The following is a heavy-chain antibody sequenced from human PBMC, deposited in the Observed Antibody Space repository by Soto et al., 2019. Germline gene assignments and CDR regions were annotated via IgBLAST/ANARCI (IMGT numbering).Heavy chain of an antibody. CDR1: GFTFSSYA. CDR3: ARDQSSQYYDFWSGRYYYGMDV. J-gene: IGHJ6*02. CDR2: IRYDGSNK. V-gene: IGHV3-33*08. Sequence: GGSLRLSCAASGFTFSSYAMIWVRQPPGKGLEWVLVIRYDGSNKYYADSVKGRFTISRDNSKNTLYLQMNSLRAEDTAVYYCARDQSSQYYDFWSGRYYYGMDVWGQGTTVTVSS. D-gene: IGHD3-3*01.